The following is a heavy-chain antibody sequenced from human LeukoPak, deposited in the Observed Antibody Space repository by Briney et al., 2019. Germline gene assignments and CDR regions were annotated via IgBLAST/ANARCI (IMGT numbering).Heavy chain of an antibody. CDR1: GFTFSSYS. Sequence: GGSLRLSCAASGFTFSSYSMNWVRQAPGKGLEWVSSISSSSSYIYYADSVKGRFTISRDNAKNSLYLQMYSLRAEDTAVYYCARDLEDTANSGPWGQGTLVTVSS. D-gene: IGHD5-18*01. V-gene: IGHV3-21*01. CDR3: ARDLEDTANSGP. J-gene: IGHJ4*02. CDR2: ISSSSSYI.